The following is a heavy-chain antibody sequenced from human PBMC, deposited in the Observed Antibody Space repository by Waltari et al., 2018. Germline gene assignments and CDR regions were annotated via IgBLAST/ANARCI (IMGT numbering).Heavy chain of an antibody. Sequence: QLQLQESGPGLVQPSETLSLTCTVSGGSISSRSYSWGWLRQTPAQGLEWIGSIYYSGRTYYNPSLKSRVTISVDTSKNQFSLKLSSVTAADTAVYYCARVMYYYGSGSYGRLDPWGQGTLVTVSS. CDR2: IYYSGRT. V-gene: IGHV4-39*07. D-gene: IGHD3-10*01. CDR3: ARVMYYYGSGSYGRLDP. J-gene: IGHJ5*02. CDR1: GGSISSRSYS.